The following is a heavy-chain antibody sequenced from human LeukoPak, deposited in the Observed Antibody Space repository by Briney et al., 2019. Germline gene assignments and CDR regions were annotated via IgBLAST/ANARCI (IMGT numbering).Heavy chain of an antibody. J-gene: IGHJ3*02. CDR3: AKDLTRVVPGDDAFDI. V-gene: IGHV3-23*01. CDR2: ISGSGGST. Sequence: PGGSLRLSCAASGFTFTSYAMSWVRQAPGKGVEWVSAISGSGGSTYYADSVKGRFTISRDNSRNTLYLQMNSLRAEDAAVYYCAKDLTRVVPGDDAFDIWGQGTMVTVSS. CDR1: GFTFTSYA. D-gene: IGHD2-2*01.